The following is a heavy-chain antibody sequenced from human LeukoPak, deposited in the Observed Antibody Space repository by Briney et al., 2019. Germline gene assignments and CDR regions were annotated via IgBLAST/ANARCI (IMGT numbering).Heavy chain of an antibody. D-gene: IGHD3-22*01. CDR2: ISWNSGSI. CDR3: AKDPYYDSSGYPNYFDY. V-gene: IGHV3-9*01. Sequence: GRSLRLSCAASGFTFDDYAMHWVRQAPGKGLEWVSGISWNSGSIGYADSVKGRFTISRDNARNSLYLQMNSLRAEDTALYYCAKDPYYDSSGYPNYFDYWGRGTLVTVSS. CDR1: GFTFDDYA. J-gene: IGHJ4*02.